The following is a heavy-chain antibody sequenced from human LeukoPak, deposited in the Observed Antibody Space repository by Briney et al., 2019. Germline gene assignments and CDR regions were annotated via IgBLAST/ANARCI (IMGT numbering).Heavy chain of an antibody. CDR3: ARGRVHGSGSYYLNWFDP. V-gene: IGHV4-59*08. CDR2: IYYSGST. Sequence: SETLSLTCTVSGGSMGSYYWSWIRRPPGKGLEWIGYIYYSGSTIYNPSLKSRVTISVDTSKNQFSLKLNSVTAADTAVYYCARGRVHGSGSYYLNWFDPWSQGTLVTVSS. CDR1: GGSMGSYY. D-gene: IGHD3-10*01. J-gene: IGHJ5*02.